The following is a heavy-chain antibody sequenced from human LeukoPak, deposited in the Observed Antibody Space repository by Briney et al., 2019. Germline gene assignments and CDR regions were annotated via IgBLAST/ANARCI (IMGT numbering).Heavy chain of an antibody. Sequence: PGGSLRLSCAASGFTVSGNYMSWVRQAPGKGLEWVSFIYSSGSTSHADSVKGRFTISRDNSKNTVYLQMNSLRAEDTAVYYCARVPSSTSSYYYYGMDVWGQGTTVTVSS. D-gene: IGHD2-2*01. J-gene: IGHJ6*02. CDR3: ARVPSSTSSYYYYGMDV. V-gene: IGHV3-53*01. CDR2: IYSSGST. CDR1: GFTVSGNY.